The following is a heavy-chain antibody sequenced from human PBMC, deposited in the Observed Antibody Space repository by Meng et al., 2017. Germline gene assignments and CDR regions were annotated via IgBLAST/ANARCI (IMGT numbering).Heavy chain of an antibody. CDR1: GFTFSSYA. V-gene: IGHV3-64*01. CDR3: ARENFGYYYKYYFDY. D-gene: IGHD3-22*01. J-gene: IGHJ4*02. Sequence: GESLKISCAASGFTFSSYAMHWVRQAPGKGLEYVSAISSNGGSTYYANSVKGRFTISRDNSKNTLYLQMNSLRAEDTAVYYCARENFGYYYKYYFDYWGQGTLVTVSS. CDR2: ISSNGGST.